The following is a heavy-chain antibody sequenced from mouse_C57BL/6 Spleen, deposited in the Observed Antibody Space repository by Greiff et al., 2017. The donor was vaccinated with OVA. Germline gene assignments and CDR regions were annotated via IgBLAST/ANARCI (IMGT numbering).Heavy chain of an antibody. J-gene: IGHJ3*01. D-gene: IGHD2-4*01. V-gene: IGHV5-9*01. Sequence: DVQLVESGGGLVKPGGSLKLSCAASGFTFSSYTMSWVRQTPEKRLEWVATISGGGGNTYYPDSVKGRFTISRDNAKNTLYLQMSSLRSEDTALYYCARHDYDGGFAYWGQGTLVTVSA. CDR3: ARHDYDGGFAY. CDR2: ISGGGGNT. CDR1: GFTFSSYT.